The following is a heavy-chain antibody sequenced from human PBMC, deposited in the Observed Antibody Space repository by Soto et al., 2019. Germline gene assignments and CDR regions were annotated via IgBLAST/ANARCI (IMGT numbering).Heavy chain of an antibody. D-gene: IGHD3-10*01. Sequence: EVQLVEYGGGLVQPGGSLRLSCAASGFTFNSYAMHWVRQAPGKGLEYVSAISGNGGSTYYANSVKGRVTISRDNSKNTLYLQMGSLRAEYMAVYYWARRGYGLYFDYWGQGTLVTVSS. CDR1: GFTFNSYA. CDR2: ISGNGGST. V-gene: IGHV3-64*01. CDR3: ARRGYGLYFDY. J-gene: IGHJ4*02.